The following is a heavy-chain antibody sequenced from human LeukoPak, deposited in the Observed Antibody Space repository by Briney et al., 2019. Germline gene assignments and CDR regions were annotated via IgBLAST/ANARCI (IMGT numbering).Heavy chain of an antibody. CDR2: INWNGGST. CDR1: GFTFDDYG. V-gene: IGHV3-20*04. J-gene: IGHJ6*03. CDR3: ARRGEYSSSRDNYYYYYMDV. D-gene: IGHD6-6*01. Sequence: GGSLRLSCAASGFTFDDYGMSWVRQAPGKGLEWVSGINWNGGSTGYADSVKGRFTISRDNAKNSLYLQMNSLGAEDTALYYCARRGEYSSSRDNYYYYYMDVWGKGTTVTVSS.